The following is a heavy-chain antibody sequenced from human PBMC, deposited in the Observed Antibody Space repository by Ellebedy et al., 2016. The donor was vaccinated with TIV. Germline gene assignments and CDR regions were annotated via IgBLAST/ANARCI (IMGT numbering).Heavy chain of an antibody. CDR1: GFDFRYYS. D-gene: IGHD4-17*01. V-gene: IGHV3-48*04. Sequence: GGSLRLSCSASGFDFRYYSMDWVRQAPGKGLEWISYISSSSGTIYYADSVEGRFTISRDNTKNTLSLHMSSLRAEDTAFYYCARGLSDYGDFKLDSWGQGTLVTVSS. J-gene: IGHJ4*02. CDR3: ARGLSDYGDFKLDS. CDR2: ISSSSGTI.